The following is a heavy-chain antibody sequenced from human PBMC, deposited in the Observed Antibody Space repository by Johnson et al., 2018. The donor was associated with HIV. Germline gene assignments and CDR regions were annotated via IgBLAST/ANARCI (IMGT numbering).Heavy chain of an antibody. CDR2: ISGSGGST. CDR1: GLIVSSSY. J-gene: IGHJ3*02. CDR3: ARGGKDHAFDI. D-gene: IGHD3-16*01. V-gene: IGHV3-23*04. Sequence: EQLVESGGGVVQPGRSLRLSCAASGLIVSSSYMTWVRQAPGKGLEWVSAISGSGGSTYYADSVKGRFTISRDNSKNTLYLQMNSLRAEDTAVYYCARGGKDHAFDIWGQGTMVTVSS.